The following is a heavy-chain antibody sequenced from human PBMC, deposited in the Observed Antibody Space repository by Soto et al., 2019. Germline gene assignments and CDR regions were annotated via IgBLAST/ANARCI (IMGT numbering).Heavy chain of an antibody. J-gene: IGHJ2*01. CDR1: GGTFNSFG. D-gene: IGHD3-16*01. CDR3: PIEVWRWGGHNLNT. CDR2: IIPAFGTT. Sequence: QVHVVQSGAEVKKPGSSVTVTCKSFGGTFNSFGINWVRQAPGQGLEYMGGIIPAFGTTNVAQRFRDRVTLVADGSSTTSYMELSSLTSDHTATYYCPIEVWRWGGHNLNTWGRGTLVSVS. V-gene: IGHV1-69*01.